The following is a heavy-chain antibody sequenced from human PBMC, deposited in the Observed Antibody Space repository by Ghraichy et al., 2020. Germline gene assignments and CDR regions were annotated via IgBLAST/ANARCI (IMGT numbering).Heavy chain of an antibody. Sequence: SETLSLTCAVYGGSLNDFYWTWVRQSPGKDLEWIGEISHTGSTVYNPSLRSRVTIPLNTSNNQFSLTLPSVTAADTAVYYCARGIRVNNYYSAMDVWGQGTTVTVSS. CDR1: GGSLNDFY. CDR3: ARGIRVNNYYSAMDV. V-gene: IGHV4-34*01. CDR2: ISHTGST. J-gene: IGHJ6*02.